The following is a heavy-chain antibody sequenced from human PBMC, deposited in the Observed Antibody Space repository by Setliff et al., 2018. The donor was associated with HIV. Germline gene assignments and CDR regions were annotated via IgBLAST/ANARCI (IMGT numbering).Heavy chain of an antibody. CDR1: GGSISSGNYY. CDR3: ARRSPGGGYYMDV. CDR2: IYTSGIT. D-gene: IGHD3-16*01. V-gene: IGHV4-61*02. Sequence: SETLSLTCTVSGGSISSGNYYWRWIRQPAGKGLDWIGRIYTSGITNYNPSLKSRVTISLDTSKNQFSLNLSSVTAADTAVYYCARRSPGGGYYMDVWGKGTTVTVSS. J-gene: IGHJ6*03.